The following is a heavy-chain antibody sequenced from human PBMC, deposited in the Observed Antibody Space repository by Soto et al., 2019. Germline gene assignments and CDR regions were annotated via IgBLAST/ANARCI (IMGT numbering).Heavy chain of an antibody. CDR2: IHPHGGST. V-gene: IGHV1-46*01. J-gene: IGHJ5*02. CDR3: ARSSGGNFGIIIECSNWFDP. Sequence: ASGTVSGGGPGGTLTRYYLDWVGQRPGGGVEWMGVIHPHGGSTKYAQKFQGRVTMTRDTTRSTVYMELRGLRSDDTAIYYRARSSGGNFGIIIECSNWFDPWGQGTLVTVSS. CDR1: GGTLTRYY. D-gene: IGHD3-3*01.